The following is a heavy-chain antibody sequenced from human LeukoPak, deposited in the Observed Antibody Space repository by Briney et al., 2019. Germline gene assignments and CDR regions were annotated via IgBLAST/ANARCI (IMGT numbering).Heavy chain of an antibody. Sequence: SQTLSLTCAVSGDSVSSNSSAWNWIRQSPSRGLEWLGRTYYRSKWYNDYAVSVKGRITINPDTSKNHFSLQLNSVTPEDTAIYYCARIGYSYGGPWGQGTLVTVSS. V-gene: IGHV6-1*01. J-gene: IGHJ5*02. D-gene: IGHD5-18*01. CDR2: TYYRSKWYN. CDR3: ARIGYSYGGP. CDR1: GDSVSSNSSA.